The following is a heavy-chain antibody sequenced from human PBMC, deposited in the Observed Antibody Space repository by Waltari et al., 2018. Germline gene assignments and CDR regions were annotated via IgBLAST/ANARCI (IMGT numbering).Heavy chain of an antibody. Sequence: QVQLVQSGAEVKKPGASVKVSCKASGYTFTSYAMHWVRQAPGQRLAWMGWINAGNGNTKYSQKFQGRVTITRDTSASTAYMELSSLRSEDTAVYYCAREGAKIGYYYGSGSYNWFDPWGQGTLVTVSS. CDR2: INAGNGNT. V-gene: IGHV1-3*01. D-gene: IGHD3-10*01. J-gene: IGHJ5*02. CDR1: GYTFTSYA. CDR3: AREGAKIGYYYGSGSYNWFDP.